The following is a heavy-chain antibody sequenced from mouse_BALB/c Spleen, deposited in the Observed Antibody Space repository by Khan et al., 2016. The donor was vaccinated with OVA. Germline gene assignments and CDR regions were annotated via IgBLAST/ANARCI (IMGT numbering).Heavy chain of an antibody. CDR3: ARGNYYGYAMDY. D-gene: IGHD1-1*01. Sequence: EVKLEESGPGLVKPSQSLSLTCTVTGYSITSNYAWNWIRQFPGNKLEWMGYISYSDSTSYNPSLKSRISITRDTSKNQFFQQLNSVTTEYTATYYCARGNYYGYAMDYWGQGTSVTVSS. J-gene: IGHJ4*01. V-gene: IGHV3-2*02. CDR1: GYSITSNYA. CDR2: ISYSDST.